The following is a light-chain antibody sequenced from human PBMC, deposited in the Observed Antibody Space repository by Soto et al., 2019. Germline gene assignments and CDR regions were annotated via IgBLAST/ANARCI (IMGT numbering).Light chain of an antibody. CDR1: QSVTSNY. J-gene: IGKJ1*01. V-gene: IGKV3-20*01. CDR2: VAS. Sequence: EIALTQSPGTLSLSPGERATLSCRASQSVTSNYLAWYQQKPGQAPRLLLFVASIRDTGIPVRFSGSGSGSDFTLTITSLEPEDFAVYYCHQYGSSPGTFGQGTKVEVK. CDR3: HQYGSSPGT.